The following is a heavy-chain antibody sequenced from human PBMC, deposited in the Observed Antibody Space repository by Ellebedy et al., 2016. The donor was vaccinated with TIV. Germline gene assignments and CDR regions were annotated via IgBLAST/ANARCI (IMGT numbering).Heavy chain of an antibody. CDR1: GFPFSGYS. V-gene: IGHV3-7*01. CDR2: IKQDGGEK. Sequence: PGGSLRLSCVASGFPFSGYSMSWVRQARGKGLEWVATIKQDGGEKFYVDSVKGRFTISRDNAKNSVYLPMDSVRGEETAVYYCARGWWDYGAWGQGTQVTVSS. J-gene: IGHJ5*02. CDR3: ARGWWDYGA. D-gene: IGHD4/OR15-4a*01.